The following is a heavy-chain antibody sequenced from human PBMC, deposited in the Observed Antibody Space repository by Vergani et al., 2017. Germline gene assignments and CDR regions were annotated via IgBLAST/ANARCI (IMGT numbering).Heavy chain of an antibody. J-gene: IGHJ5*02. Sequence: QVQLQQWGGGLLKPSETLSLTCTVSGGSISSYYWSWIRQPPGKGLEWIGYIYYSGSTNYNPSLKSRVTISVDTSKNQFSLKLSSVTAADTAVYYCARDPSDGGNPNWFDPWGQGTLVTVSS. CDR2: IYYSGST. CDR3: ARDPSDGGNPNWFDP. V-gene: IGHV4-59*01. D-gene: IGHD4-23*01. CDR1: GGSISSYY.